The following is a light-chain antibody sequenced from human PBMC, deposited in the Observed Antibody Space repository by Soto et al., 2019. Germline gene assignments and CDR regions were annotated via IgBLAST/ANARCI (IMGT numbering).Light chain of an antibody. Sequence: QSVLSQPPSASGTPGQRVSISCSGARSSVGTNTVSWYQQVPGTAPKLLIYSDNQRPSGVPDRFSGSKSGTSASLVISGLQSEDEADYYCAVWDDSPNEALFGGGTKVTVL. CDR2: SDN. CDR1: RSSVGTNT. V-gene: IGLV1-44*01. CDR3: AVWDDSPNEAL. J-gene: IGLJ2*01.